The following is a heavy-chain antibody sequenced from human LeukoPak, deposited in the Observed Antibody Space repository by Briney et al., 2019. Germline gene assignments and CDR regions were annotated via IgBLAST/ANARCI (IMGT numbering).Heavy chain of an antibody. CDR2: INPNSGGT. Sequence: ASVKVSCKASGYTFTGYYMHWLRQAPGQGLERMGWINPNSGGTNYAQKFQGRVTMTRDTSISTAYMELSRLRSDDTAVYYCAREHIVVVTAPLYYGMDVWGQGTTVTVSS. V-gene: IGHV1-2*02. CDR1: GYTFTGYY. CDR3: AREHIVVVTAPLYYGMDV. D-gene: IGHD2-21*02. J-gene: IGHJ6*02.